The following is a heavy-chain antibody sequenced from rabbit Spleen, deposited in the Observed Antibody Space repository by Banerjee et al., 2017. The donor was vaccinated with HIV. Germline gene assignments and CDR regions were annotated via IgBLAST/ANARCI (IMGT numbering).Heavy chain of an antibody. D-gene: IGHD8-1*01. Sequence: QEQLEESGGDLVKPEGSLTLTCTASGFSFNSGYDMCWVRQAPGKGLEWIACIYAGSSDSTYSATWAKGRFTLSKTSSTTVTLQMTSLTAADTATYFCARDTGSSFSSYGMDLWARGPSSP. CDR3: ARDTGSSFSSYGMDL. CDR2: IYAGSSDST. J-gene: IGHJ6*01. CDR1: GFSFNSGYD. V-gene: IGHV1S45*01.